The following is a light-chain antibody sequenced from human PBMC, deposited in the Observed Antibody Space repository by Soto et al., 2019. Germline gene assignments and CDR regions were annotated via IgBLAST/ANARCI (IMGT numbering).Light chain of an antibody. Sequence: QSVLTQPPSVSAAPGQKVTISCSGSSSNIGNNYVSWYQQLPGTAPKLLIYENNKRPSGIPDRFSGSKSGTSATLGITGLQTGDEADYYCGTWDSSLSPYVFRTGTKVPVL. CDR3: GTWDSSLSPYV. V-gene: IGLV1-51*02. J-gene: IGLJ1*01. CDR1: SSNIGNNY. CDR2: ENN.